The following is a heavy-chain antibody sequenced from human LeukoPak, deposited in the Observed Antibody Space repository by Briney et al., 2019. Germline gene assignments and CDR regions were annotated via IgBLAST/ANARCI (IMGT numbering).Heavy chain of an antibody. Sequence: PGGSLRLSCAASGFTFSSYSMNWVRQAPGKGLEWVSYISSSSSTIYYADSVKGRFTISRDNAKNSLYLQMNSLRAEDTAVYYCARLGRGGLDYWGQGTLVTVSS. CDR3: ARLGRGGLDY. D-gene: IGHD3-16*01. J-gene: IGHJ4*02. CDR2: ISSSSSTI. V-gene: IGHV3-48*01. CDR1: GFTFSSYS.